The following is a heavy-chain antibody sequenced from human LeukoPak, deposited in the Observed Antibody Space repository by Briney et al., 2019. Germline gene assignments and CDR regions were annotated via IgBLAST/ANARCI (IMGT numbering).Heavy chain of an antibody. CDR1: GGSISSGGYY. D-gene: IGHD3-22*01. V-gene: IGHV4-31*03. Sequence: SQTLSLTCTVSGGSISSGGYYWSWIRQHPGKGLEWIGYIYYSGSTYYNPSLKSRVTISVDMSKNQFSLKLSSVTAADTAVHYCARVILGYDSSGYYSGCYFDYWGQGTLVTVSS. CDR3: ARVILGYDSSGYYSGCYFDY. CDR2: IYYSGST. J-gene: IGHJ4*02.